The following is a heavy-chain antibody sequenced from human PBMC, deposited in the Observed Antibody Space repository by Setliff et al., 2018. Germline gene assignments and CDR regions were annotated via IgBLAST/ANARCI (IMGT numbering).Heavy chain of an antibody. D-gene: IGHD1-1*01. Sequence: SETLSLTCTVSGGSISSSSYYWGWIRQPPGKGLEWIGSIYYSGSTYYDPSLKSRVTISVDTSKNQFSLKLNSVTAADTAVYYCARTGTYRYFDYWGRGTLVTVSS. CDR3: ARTGTYRYFDY. J-gene: IGHJ4*02. CDR2: IYYSGST. CDR1: GGSISSSSYY. V-gene: IGHV4-39*01.